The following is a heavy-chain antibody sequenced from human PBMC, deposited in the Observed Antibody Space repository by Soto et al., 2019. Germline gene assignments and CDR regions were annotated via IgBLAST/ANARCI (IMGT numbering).Heavy chain of an antibody. Sequence: QVQLVQSGAEVKKPGSSVKVSCKASGGTFSSYAISWVRQAPGQGLEWMGGIIPIFGTANYAQKFQGRVTIPAYESTSTASMELTSLRSEATSVYYCARETTAILGVIRPAAFDCWCQGTLVTVSS. CDR3: ARETTAILGVIRPAAFDC. J-gene: IGHJ4*02. CDR1: GGTFSSYA. CDR2: IIPIFGTA. D-gene: IGHD3-3*01. V-gene: IGHV1-69*12.